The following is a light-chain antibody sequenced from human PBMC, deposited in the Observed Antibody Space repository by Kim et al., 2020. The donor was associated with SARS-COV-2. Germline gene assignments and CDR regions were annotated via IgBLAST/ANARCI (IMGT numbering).Light chain of an antibody. J-gene: IGKJ1*01. CDR1: QAIRNE. V-gene: IGKV1-6*01. CDR3: LQDSRYPRT. CDR2: AAS. Sequence: ASTGDRVTITCRASQAIRNELGWYQQKPGKAPKVLIYAASTLQSGVSSRFSGSGSGTDFTLTISSLQPEDFATYYCLQDSRYPRTFGQGTKVDTK.